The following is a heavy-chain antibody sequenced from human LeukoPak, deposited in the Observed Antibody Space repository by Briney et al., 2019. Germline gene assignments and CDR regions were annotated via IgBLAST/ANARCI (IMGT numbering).Heavy chain of an antibody. J-gene: IGHJ4*02. Sequence: GGSLRLSCAASGFTFSSHSMNWVRQAPGKGLEWVSSISFSSRYIYYSDSVKGLFTISRDNAKNSLYLQMNSLRAEDTAVYYCARENTGDLDYWGQGTLLTVSS. CDR2: ISFSSRYI. V-gene: IGHV3-21*01. D-gene: IGHD7-27*01. CDR3: ARENTGDLDY. CDR1: GFTFSSHS.